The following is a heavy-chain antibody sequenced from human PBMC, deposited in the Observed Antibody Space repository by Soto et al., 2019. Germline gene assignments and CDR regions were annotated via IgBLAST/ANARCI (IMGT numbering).Heavy chain of an antibody. D-gene: IGHD1-26*01. Sequence: QVQLVESGGGVVQPGRSLRLSCAASGFTFSHYGIHWVRQAPGKGLEWLAVISYDGSNKHYADSVKGRFTVSRDNSKNPAYLEMNSPGGEDPAFYFCSRYSGKYQGPIDYWGQGTLVTVSS. CDR1: GFTFSHYG. J-gene: IGHJ4*02. CDR2: ISYDGSNK. CDR3: SRYSGKYQGPIDY. V-gene: IGHV3-30*03.